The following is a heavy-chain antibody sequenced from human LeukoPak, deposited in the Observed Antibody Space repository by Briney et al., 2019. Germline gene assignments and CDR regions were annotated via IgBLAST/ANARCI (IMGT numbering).Heavy chain of an antibody. CDR1: GGPMSSYY. CDR3: ARSSSSSWGDV. CDR2: MYTDGNT. D-gene: IGHD6-6*01. V-gene: IGHV4-4*07. Sequence: PSETLSLTCTVSGGPMSSYYWSWIRQSAGKALEWIGRMYTDGNTNYNPSLESRVTMSVDTSKNQFSLKLSSVTAADTAVYYCARSSSSSWGDVWGQGTTVTVSS. J-gene: IGHJ6*02.